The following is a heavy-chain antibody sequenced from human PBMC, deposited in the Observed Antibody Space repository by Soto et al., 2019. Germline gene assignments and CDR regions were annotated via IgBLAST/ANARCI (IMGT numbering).Heavy chain of an antibody. CDR2: ISSSSSYI. Sequence: PGGSLRLSCAASGFTFSSYSMNWVRQAPGKGLEWVSSISSSSSYIYYADSVKGRFTISRDNAKNSLYLQMNSLRAEDTAVYYCASDREHYYDSSGYYPYFDYWGQGILVTVSS. J-gene: IGHJ4*02. CDR1: GFTFSSYS. V-gene: IGHV3-21*01. CDR3: ASDREHYYDSSGYYPYFDY. D-gene: IGHD3-22*01.